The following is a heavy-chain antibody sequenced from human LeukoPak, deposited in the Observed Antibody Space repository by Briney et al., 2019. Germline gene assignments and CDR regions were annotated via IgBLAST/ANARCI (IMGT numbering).Heavy chain of an antibody. V-gene: IGHV6-1*01. D-gene: IGHD6-19*01. J-gene: IGHJ4*02. Sequence: SQTLSLTCAISGDSVSSESATWIWIRQSPSRGLEWPGRTYYRSKWYNDYAVSVQGRISVNPDTSKNQFSLQLNSVTPEDTALYYCARAPHGSGCDYWGQGTLVTVSS. CDR2: TYYRSKWYN. CDR1: GDSVSSESAT. CDR3: ARAPHGSGCDY.